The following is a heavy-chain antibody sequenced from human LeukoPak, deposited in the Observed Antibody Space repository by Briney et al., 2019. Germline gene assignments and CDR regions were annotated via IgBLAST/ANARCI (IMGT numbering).Heavy chain of an antibody. CDR2: ITTYNGKT. CDR1: GYTFTRYG. D-gene: IGHD1-26*01. Sequence: ASVQVSCKASGYTFTRYGISWMRQAPGHGLEWMGWITTYNGKTSYGQRFQGRVTMTTDTSTSTAYMELRSLRSDDTAVYYCAARSGELPYYFDYWGQGTLVTVSS. CDR3: AARSGELPYYFDY. V-gene: IGHV1-18*01. J-gene: IGHJ4*02.